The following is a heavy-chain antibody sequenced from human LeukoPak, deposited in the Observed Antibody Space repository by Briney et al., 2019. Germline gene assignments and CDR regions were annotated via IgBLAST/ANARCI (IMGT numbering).Heavy chain of an antibody. CDR2: ISSSSSYT. Sequence: GGSLRLSCAASGFTFSDYYMSWIRQAPGKGLEWVSYISSSSSYTNYADSVRGRFTISRDNAKNALYLQMNNLRAEDTAIYFCARGRGPYGWFDPWGQGTLVTVSS. CDR1: GFTFSDYY. D-gene: IGHD3-10*01. J-gene: IGHJ5*02. V-gene: IGHV3-11*06. CDR3: ARGRGPYGWFDP.